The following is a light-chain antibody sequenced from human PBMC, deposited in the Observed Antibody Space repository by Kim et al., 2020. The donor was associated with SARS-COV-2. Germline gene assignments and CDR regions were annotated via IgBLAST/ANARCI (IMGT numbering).Light chain of an antibody. V-gene: IGLV1-51*01. Sequence: QKGTNSVSGRSPHIGNNYVSWYQQLPGTAPQLLIYDNDKRPSGIPDRFSGSKAGTSATLGITGLQPGDEADYYCGTWDSSLSAAVFGGGTQLTVL. CDR2: DND. CDR1: SPHIGNNY. J-gene: IGLJ2*01. CDR3: GTWDSSLSAAV.